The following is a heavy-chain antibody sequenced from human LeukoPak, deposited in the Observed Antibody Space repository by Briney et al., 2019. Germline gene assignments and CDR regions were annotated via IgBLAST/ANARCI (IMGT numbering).Heavy chain of an antibody. CDR3: VRGQDGIDNWFDP. D-gene: IGHD5-24*01. V-gene: IGHV3-21*01. CDR2: VSSSSPYI. Sequence: PGGSLRLSCAASGFTFSSYSMNWVRQAPGKGLDWVSSVSSSSPYIYYSDSVKGRFTISRDNAKNSLSLQMTSLRAEDTAVYYCVRGQDGIDNWFDPWGQGTLVTVAS. CDR1: GFTFSSYS. J-gene: IGHJ5*02.